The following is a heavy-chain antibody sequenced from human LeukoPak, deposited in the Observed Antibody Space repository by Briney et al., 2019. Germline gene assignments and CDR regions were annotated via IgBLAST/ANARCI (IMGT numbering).Heavy chain of an antibody. CDR2: INPSGGST. CDR3: ARVDYYDSSGYRHSYFDY. CDR1: GYTFTNYY. D-gene: IGHD3-22*01. Sequence: GASVKVSCKASGYTFTNYYMHWVRQAPGQGLEWMGIINPSGGSTSYAQKFQGRVTMTRDMSTSTVYMELSSLRSEDTAVYYCARVDYYDSSGYRHSYFDYWGQGTLVTVSS. J-gene: IGHJ4*02. V-gene: IGHV1-46*01.